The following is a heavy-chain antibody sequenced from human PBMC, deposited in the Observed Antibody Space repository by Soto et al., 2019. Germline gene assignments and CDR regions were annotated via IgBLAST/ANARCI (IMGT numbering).Heavy chain of an antibody. D-gene: IGHD6-6*01. J-gene: IGHJ3*02. CDR3: ARGLATLPVFAFDI. Sequence: KESGPTLVKPTQTLTLTCSFSGFSLSTSGVGVGWIRQSPGKALEWLALIYWSGDEHYRPSLKSRLSIIKDTSKNHVVLIMTDMDPVDTATYYCARGLATLPVFAFDIWGQGTKVTVSS. CDR1: GFSLSTSGVG. CDR2: IYWSGDE. V-gene: IGHV2-5*01.